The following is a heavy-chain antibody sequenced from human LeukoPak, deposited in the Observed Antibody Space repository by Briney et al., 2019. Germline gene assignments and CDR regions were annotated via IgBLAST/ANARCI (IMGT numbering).Heavy chain of an antibody. D-gene: IGHD5-12*01. CDR1: GVTFSSYG. CDR2: IWYDGSSK. V-gene: IGHV3-33*01. J-gene: IGHJ4*02. Sequence: PGRSLRLSCAACGVTFSSYGMHWGRQAPGKGLEWGAVIWYDGSSKYYADSVKGRFTISRDNSKTTLYLQMNSLRAEDTAVYYCARARSLGIVATSFDYWGQGTLVTVSS. CDR3: ARARSLGIVATSFDY.